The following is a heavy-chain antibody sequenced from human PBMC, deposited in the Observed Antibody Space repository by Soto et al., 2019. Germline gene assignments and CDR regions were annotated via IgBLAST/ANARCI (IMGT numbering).Heavy chain of an antibody. J-gene: IGHJ4*02. V-gene: IGHV4-59*01. Sequence: PSEALAVTCSVSGSSIRPYYWSWTRQPPGKGLEWIGNIYYSGSTNYNPSLKSRVIMSVASSKNQVSLRLDSVTAADTAVYYCTRVGGYYGDYPNFDYWGQGALVTVSS. CDR2: IYYSGST. CDR3: TRVGGYYGDYPNFDY. D-gene: IGHD4-17*01. CDR1: GSSIRPYY.